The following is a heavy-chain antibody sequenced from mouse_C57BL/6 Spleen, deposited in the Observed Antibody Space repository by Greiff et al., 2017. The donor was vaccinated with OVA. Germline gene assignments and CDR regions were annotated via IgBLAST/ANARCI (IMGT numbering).Heavy chain of an antibody. Sequence: QVTLKVSDAELVKPGASVKISCKVSGYTFTDHTIHWMKQRPEQGLEWIGYIYPRDGSTKYNGKFKGKATLTADKSSSTAYMQLNSLTSEDSAVYFCARIRDYAHYAMDYWGQGTSVTVSS. V-gene: IGHV1-78*01. CDR3: ARIRDYAHYAMDY. D-gene: IGHD2-4*01. CDR2: IYPRDGST. CDR1: GYTFTDHT. J-gene: IGHJ4*01.